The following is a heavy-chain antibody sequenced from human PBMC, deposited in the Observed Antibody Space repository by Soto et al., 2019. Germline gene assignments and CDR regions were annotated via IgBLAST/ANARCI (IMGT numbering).Heavy chain of an antibody. V-gene: IGHV4-30-2*01. Sequence: LSLTCAVSGDSISSGGYSWSWIRQPPGKGLEWIGFIYHSGSTYYNPSLKSRVTISVDRSKNQFSLKLTSVTAADTAIYYCARGDTVITPFDYWGQGTLVTVSS. CDR1: GDSISSGGYS. CDR3: ARGDTVITPFDY. D-gene: IGHD5-18*01. J-gene: IGHJ4*02. CDR2: IYHSGST.